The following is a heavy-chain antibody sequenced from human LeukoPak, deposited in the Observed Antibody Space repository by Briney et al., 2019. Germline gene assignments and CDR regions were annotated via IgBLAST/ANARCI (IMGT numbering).Heavy chain of an antibody. CDR3: ARDKAITMIVVYYGMDV. D-gene: IGHD3-22*01. J-gene: IGHJ6*02. V-gene: IGHV3-30-3*01. CDR2: ISYDGSNK. CDR1: GFTFSNAW. Sequence: PGGSLRLSCAASGFTFSNAWMSWVRQAPGKGLEWVAVISYDGSNKYYADSVKGRFTISRDNSKNTLYLQMNSLRAEDTAVYYCARDKAITMIVVYYGMDVWGQGTTVTVSS.